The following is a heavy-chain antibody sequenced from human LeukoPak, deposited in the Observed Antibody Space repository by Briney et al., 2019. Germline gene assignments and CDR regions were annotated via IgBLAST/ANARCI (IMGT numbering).Heavy chain of an antibody. Sequence: GGSLRLSCAASGFTFSSSAMSWVRQVPGKGLEWVSGISASGGSTSYADSVKGRFTISRDNAKNTLYLQMNSLGDEDTAVYYCARLSGSSSWYGIDYWGQGTLVTVSS. CDR1: GFTFSSSA. CDR2: ISASGGST. CDR3: ARLSGSSSWYGIDY. J-gene: IGHJ4*02. V-gene: IGHV3-23*01. D-gene: IGHD6-13*01.